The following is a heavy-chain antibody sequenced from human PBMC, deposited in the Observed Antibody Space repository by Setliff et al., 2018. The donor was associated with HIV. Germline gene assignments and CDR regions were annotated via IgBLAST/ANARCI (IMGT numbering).Heavy chain of an antibody. CDR1: GYTFTAYY. CDR3: AREGNSGHGGQIEFDY. J-gene: IGHJ4*02. Sequence: ASVKVSCKSSGYTFTAYYIHWVRQARGQGLEWMGGINPDSGATKYAEKFEGRVSLTRDTSINTVYMELSSLRSDDKALYYCAREGNSGHGGQIEFDYWGQGTLVTVSS. D-gene: IGHD1-26*01. V-gene: IGHV1-2*02. CDR2: INPDSGAT.